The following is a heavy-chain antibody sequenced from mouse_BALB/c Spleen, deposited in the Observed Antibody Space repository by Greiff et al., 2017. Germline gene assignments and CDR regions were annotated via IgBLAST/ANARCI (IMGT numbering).Heavy chain of an antibody. D-gene: IGHD4-1*01. Sequence: EVMLVESGGGLVKPGGSLKLSCAASGFTFSDYYMYWVRQTPEKRLEWVATISDGGSYTYYPDSVKGRFTISRDNAKNNLYLQMSSLKSEDTAMYYCARTGTGFAYWGQGTLVTVSA. CDR1: GFTFSDYY. CDR3: ARTGTGFAY. J-gene: IGHJ3*01. V-gene: IGHV5-4*02. CDR2: ISDGGSYT.